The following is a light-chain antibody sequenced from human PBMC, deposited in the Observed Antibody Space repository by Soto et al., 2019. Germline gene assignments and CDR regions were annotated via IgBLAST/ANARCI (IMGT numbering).Light chain of an antibody. V-gene: IGKV1-9*01. CDR3: QQVNSFPFT. Sequence: DIQVTQSPSFLSASVGDRVTITFRASQGIGNSLAWYQQKPGKAPELLIFAASTLQSGVPSRFSGSGSGTDFTLTISSLQPEDFATFYCQQVNSFPFTFGGGTKVDI. CDR1: QGIGNS. CDR2: AAS. J-gene: IGKJ4*01.